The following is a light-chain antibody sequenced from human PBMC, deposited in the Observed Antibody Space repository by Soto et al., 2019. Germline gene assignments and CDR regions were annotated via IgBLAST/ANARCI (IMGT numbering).Light chain of an antibody. CDR3: MQALQSPIT. CDR2: LGS. Sequence: TQSPSSLSASVGDRVTITCRTSQGIRSALGWYLQKPGQSPQLLISLGSNRASGVPDRFSGSGSGTDFTLKISRVEGEDVGVYYCMQALQSPITFGQGTRLAIK. V-gene: IGKV2-28*01. CDR1: QGIRSA. J-gene: IGKJ5*01.